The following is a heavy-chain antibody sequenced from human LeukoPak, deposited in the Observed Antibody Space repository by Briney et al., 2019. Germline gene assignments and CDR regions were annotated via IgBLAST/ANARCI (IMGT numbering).Heavy chain of an antibody. CDR1: GYTFTSYY. CDR2: INPSGGSA. J-gene: IGHJ4*02. D-gene: IGHD2-15*01. CDR3: ARVSSWERWQQLPADY. Sequence: GASVKVSCKASGYTFTSYYMYWVRQAPGQGLEWMGIINPSGGSAIYAQKFQGRVTMTRDMSTSTVYMELSSLRSEDTAVYYCARVSSWERWQQLPADYWSQGTLVTVSS. V-gene: IGHV1-46*01.